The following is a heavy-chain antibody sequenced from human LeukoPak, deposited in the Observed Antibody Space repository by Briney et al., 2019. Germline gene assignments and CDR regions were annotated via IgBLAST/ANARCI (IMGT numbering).Heavy chain of an antibody. J-gene: IGHJ6*03. V-gene: IGHV4-61*02. Sequence: SQTLSLTRTVSGGSISSGSYYWSWIRQPAGKGLEWIGRIYTSGSTNYNPSLKSRVTISVDTSKNQFSLKLSSVTAADTAVYYCASTARQYGSGSYYHYYYYMDVWGKGTTVTVSS. D-gene: IGHD3-10*01. CDR3: ASTARQYGSGSYYHYYYYMDV. CDR2: IYTSGST. CDR1: GGSISSGSYY.